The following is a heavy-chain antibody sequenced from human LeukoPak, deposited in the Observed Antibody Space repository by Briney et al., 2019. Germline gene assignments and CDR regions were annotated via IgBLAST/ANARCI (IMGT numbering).Heavy chain of an antibody. CDR3: ARGQFRLSDYDSSGFDY. D-gene: IGHD3-22*01. CDR1: GYTFTSYY. V-gene: IGHV1-46*01. CDR2: INLSGGTT. Sequence: ASVKVSCKASGYTFTSYYMHWVRQAPGQGLEWMGIINLSGGTTYYAQKFQGRVTMTNDMSTSTVYMELSSLRSEDTAVYYCARGQFRLSDYDSSGFDYWGQGTLVTVSS. J-gene: IGHJ4*02.